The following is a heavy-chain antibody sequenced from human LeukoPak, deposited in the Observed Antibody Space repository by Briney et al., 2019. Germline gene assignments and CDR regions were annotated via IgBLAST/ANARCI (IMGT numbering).Heavy chain of an antibody. J-gene: IGHJ4*02. D-gene: IGHD1-26*01. CDR1: GGSISSYY. V-gene: IGHV4-59*01. CDR3: AREQYSGRYFDY. CDR2: IYYSGST. Sequence: SETLSLTCTVSGGSISSYYWSWIRQPPGKGLEWIGYIYYSGSTNYNPSLKSRVTISVDTSKNQFSLKLNSVTAADTAVYYCAREQYSGRYFDYWGQGTLVAVSS.